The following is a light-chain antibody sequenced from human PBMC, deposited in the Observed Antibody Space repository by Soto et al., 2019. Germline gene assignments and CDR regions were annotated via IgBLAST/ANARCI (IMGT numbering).Light chain of an antibody. V-gene: IGKV1-39*01. J-gene: IGKJ4*01. CDR2: AAT. CDR1: QTVSFY. Sequence: EIRMTQSPSSLAACVGDRASIXCRASQTVSFYVSWYQQKPGQAPKRLIYAATSLQGGGPSRFSGSGSATAFTRSISSLQPDDFATYYGQHSYSIPQTFGRGTKVDIK. CDR3: QHSYSIPQT.